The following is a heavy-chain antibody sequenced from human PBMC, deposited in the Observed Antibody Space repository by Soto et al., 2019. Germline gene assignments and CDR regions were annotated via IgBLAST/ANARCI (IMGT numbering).Heavy chain of an antibody. D-gene: IGHD6-13*01. CDR1: GYTFTGYY. CDR2: INTNSGGT. J-gene: IGHJ6*02. CDR3: ARDLGRKQPPSVGYDYNGKEV. Sequence: QVQLVQSGAEVKKPGASVKVSCKASGYTFTGYYMHWVRQAPGQGLEWMGWINTNSGGTHYAQKFQGRVTMTRDTSINTANMELRRVRFDDTDVYYCARDLGRKQPPSVGYDYNGKEVWGQGTTVTVAS. V-gene: IGHV1-2*02.